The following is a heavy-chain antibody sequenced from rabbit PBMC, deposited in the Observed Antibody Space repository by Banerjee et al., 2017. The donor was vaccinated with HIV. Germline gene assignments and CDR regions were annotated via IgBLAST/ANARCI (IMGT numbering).Heavy chain of an antibody. Sequence: QSLEESGGDLVKPGASLTLTCTASGFSFSSSYYISWVRQAPGKGLEWIGYIYTGSGSTWYASWVNGRFTISRSTSLNTVTLQMTSLTAADTATYFCARDFNLWGQGTLVTVS. CDR1: GFSFSSSYY. CDR3: ARDFNL. J-gene: IGHJ4*01. V-gene: IGHV1S43*01. CDR2: IYTGSGST.